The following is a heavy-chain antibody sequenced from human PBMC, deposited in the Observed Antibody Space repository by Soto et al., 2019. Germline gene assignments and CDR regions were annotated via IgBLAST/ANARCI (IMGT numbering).Heavy chain of an antibody. V-gene: IGHV1-69*13. CDR1: GGTFSSYA. CDR3: ARVPYCSSTSCYPIYYYGMDV. D-gene: IGHD2-2*01. Sequence: SVKVSCKASGGTFSSYAISWVRQAPGQGLEWMGGIIPIFGTANYAQKFQGRVTITADESTSTAYMELSSLRSEDTAVYYCARVPYCSSTSCYPIYYYGMDVCGQGTTVTVSS. J-gene: IGHJ6*02. CDR2: IIPIFGTA.